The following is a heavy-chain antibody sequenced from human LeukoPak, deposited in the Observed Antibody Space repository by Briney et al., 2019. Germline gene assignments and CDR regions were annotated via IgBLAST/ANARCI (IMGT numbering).Heavy chain of an antibody. Sequence: PSETLSLTCTVSGGSISSSSYYWGWIRPPPGKGLEWIGSIYYSGSTYYNPSLKSRVTISVDTSKNQFSLKLSSVTAADTAVYYCARHDGSQLFDYWGQGTLVTVSS. J-gene: IGHJ4*02. CDR3: ARHDGSQLFDY. V-gene: IGHV4-39*01. CDR2: IYYSGST. D-gene: IGHD5-24*01. CDR1: GGSISSSSYY.